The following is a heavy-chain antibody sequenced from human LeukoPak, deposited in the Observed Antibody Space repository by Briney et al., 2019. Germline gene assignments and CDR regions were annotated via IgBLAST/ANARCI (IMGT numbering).Heavy chain of an antibody. Sequence: GGSLRLSCAASGFTFSSYWMSWVRQAPGKGLEWVANIKQDGSEKYYVDSVKGRFTISRDNAKNSLYLQMNSLRAEDTAVYYCAREGGSGWYEQRCFDYWGQGTLVTVSS. V-gene: IGHV3-7*03. CDR3: AREGGSGWYEQRCFDY. D-gene: IGHD6-19*01. CDR2: IKQDGSEK. J-gene: IGHJ4*02. CDR1: GFTFSSYW.